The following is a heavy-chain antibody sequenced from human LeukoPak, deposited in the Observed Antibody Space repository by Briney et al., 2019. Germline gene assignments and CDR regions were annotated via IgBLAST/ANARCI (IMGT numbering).Heavy chain of an antibody. D-gene: IGHD3-10*01. CDR3: ARAEYYYGSGSYYSWFDP. CDR1: GGSISSTSYY. J-gene: IGHJ5*02. V-gene: IGHV4-39*07. Sequence: SETLSLTCTVSGGSISSTSYYWGWIRQPPGKGLEWIGNIYYSGSTYYNPSLKSRVTISVDTSKNQFSLKLSSVTAADPAVYYCARAEYYYGSGSYYSWFDPWGQGTLVTVSS. CDR2: IYYSGST.